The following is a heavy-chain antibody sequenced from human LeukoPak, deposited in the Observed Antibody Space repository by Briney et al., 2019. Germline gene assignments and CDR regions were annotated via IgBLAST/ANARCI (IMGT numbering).Heavy chain of an antibody. D-gene: IGHD2-2*01. CDR1: GASVSSGDYY. CDR2: IYYSGST. CDR3: AREHIVVVTDAIGYWFDP. V-gene: IGHV4-30-4*08. Sequence: PSETLSLTCTVSGASVSSGDYYWRWIRQPPGKGLEWIGYIYYSGSTYYNPSLKSRVTTSIDTTKNQFSLKLSAVTAADTAVYYCAREHIVVVTDAIGYWFDPWGQGTLVTVSS. J-gene: IGHJ5*02.